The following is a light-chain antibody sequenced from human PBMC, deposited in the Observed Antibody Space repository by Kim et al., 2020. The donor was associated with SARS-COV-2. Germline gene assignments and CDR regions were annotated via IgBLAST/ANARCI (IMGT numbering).Light chain of an antibody. J-gene: IGKJ4*01. V-gene: IGKV1-5*03. Sequence: DIQMTQSPSTLSVSVGDRVTMTCRASQRIGTWLAWYQQKPGKAPRLLIYEASNLDSGVPSRFSGSGSGTEFTLTISSLQTDDFATYYCQQYNRSPGLTFGGGTKVDIK. CDR1: QRIGTW. CDR2: EAS. CDR3: QQYNRSPGLT.